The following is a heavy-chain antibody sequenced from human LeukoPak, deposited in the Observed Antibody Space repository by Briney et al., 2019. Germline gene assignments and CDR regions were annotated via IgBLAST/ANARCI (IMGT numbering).Heavy chain of an antibody. CDR1: GFTFSSYA. CDR3: TRSMGALSD. CDR2: ISSGNAI. Sequence: GGSLRLSCAASGFTFSSYAMNWVRQAPGKGLEWVSYISSGNAIYYADSVKGRFTISRDNAKNSLYLQMNSLRAEDTAVFYCTRSMGALSDWGQGTLVTVSS. D-gene: IGHD1-26*01. V-gene: IGHV3-48*04. J-gene: IGHJ4*02.